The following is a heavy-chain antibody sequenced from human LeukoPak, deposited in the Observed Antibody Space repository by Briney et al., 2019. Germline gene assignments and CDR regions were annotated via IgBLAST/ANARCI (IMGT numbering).Heavy chain of an antibody. J-gene: IGHJ4*02. CDR3: ASELAAAAGAIDY. CDR1: GFTFSSYE. CDR2: ISSSGSTI. Sequence: GGSLRLSCAASGFTFSSYEMNWVRQAPGRGLEWVSYISSSGSTIYYADSVKGRFTISRDNAKNSLYLQMNSLRAEDTAVYYCASELAAAAGAIDYWGQGTLVTVSS. D-gene: IGHD6-13*01. V-gene: IGHV3-48*03.